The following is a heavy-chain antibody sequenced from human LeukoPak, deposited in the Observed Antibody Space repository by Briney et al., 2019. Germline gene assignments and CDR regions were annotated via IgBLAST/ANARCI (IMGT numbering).Heavy chain of an antibody. D-gene: IGHD6-13*01. CDR1: GYTFTSYD. V-gene: IGHV1-8*01. CDR2: MNPNSGNT. CDR3: AAGAAADYFDY. Sequence: ASVKVSCKASGYTFTSYDINWVRQATGQGLEWMGWMNPNSGNTGYAQKFQGRVTMTTDTSTSTAYMELRSLRSDDTAVYYCAAGAAADYFDYWGQGTLVTVSS. J-gene: IGHJ4*02.